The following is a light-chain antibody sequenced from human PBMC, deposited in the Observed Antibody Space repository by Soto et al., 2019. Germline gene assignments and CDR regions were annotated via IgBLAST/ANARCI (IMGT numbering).Light chain of an antibody. V-gene: IGLV2-23*01. CDR2: EGS. CDR1: SSDVGSYNL. CDR3: CSYAGSSTPV. J-gene: IGLJ2*01. Sequence: QSALTQPASVSGSPGQSITISYTGTSSDVGSYNLVSWYQQHPGKAPKLMIYEGSKRPSGVSNRFSGSKSGNTASLTISGLQAEDEADYYCCSYAGSSTPVFGGGTKVTVL.